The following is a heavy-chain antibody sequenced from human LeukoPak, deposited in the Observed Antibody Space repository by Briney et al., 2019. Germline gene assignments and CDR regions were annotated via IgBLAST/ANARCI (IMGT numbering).Heavy chain of an antibody. CDR2: ISGSGGST. CDR1: GFIFNKNG. J-gene: IGHJ5*02. D-gene: IGHD2-2*01. CDR3: AKASKRGTSCYPFDP. V-gene: IGHV3-23*01. Sequence: GGSLRLSCAASGFIFNKNGMHWVRQAPGKGLEWVSAISGSGGSTYYADSVKGRFTISRDNSKNTLYLQMNSLRAEDTAVYYCAKASKRGTSCYPFDPWGQGTLVTVSS.